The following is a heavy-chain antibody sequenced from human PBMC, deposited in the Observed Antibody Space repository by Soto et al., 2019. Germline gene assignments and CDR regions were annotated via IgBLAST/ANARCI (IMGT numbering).Heavy chain of an antibody. J-gene: IGHJ4*02. Sequence: RLSCAASGFTFSTYEFNWVRQAPGRGLEWISYISVSGNIIKYADSVKGRFTISRDNAENSLHLHMSSLRVDDTAVYFCVRDTMRASAAASLDYWGQGTQVIVSS. CDR3: VRDTMRASAAASLDY. CDR1: GFTFSTYE. V-gene: IGHV3-48*03. CDR2: ISVSGNII. D-gene: IGHD6-13*01.